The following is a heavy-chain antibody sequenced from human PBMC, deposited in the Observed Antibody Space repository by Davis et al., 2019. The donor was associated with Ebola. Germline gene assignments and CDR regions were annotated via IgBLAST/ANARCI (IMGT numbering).Heavy chain of an antibody. V-gene: IGHV3-74*01. CDR1: GSTFSSYW. J-gene: IGHJ6*04. CDR3: ARRSGYNYGYEGMDV. Sequence: HTGGSLRLSCAASGSTFSSYWMHWVRQAPGKGLVWVSRINGDGNTIGYADSVKGRFNISRDNAKNTLYLQMNSLRAEDTAVYYCARRSGYNYGYEGMDVWGKGTTVTVSS. CDR2: INGDGNTI. D-gene: IGHD5-18*01.